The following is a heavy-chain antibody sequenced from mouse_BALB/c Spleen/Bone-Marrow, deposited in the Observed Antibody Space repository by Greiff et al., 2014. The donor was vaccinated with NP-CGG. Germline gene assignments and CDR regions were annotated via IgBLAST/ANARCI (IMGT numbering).Heavy chain of an antibody. J-gene: IGHJ2*01. Sequence: EVQGVESGGGLVKPGGSLKLSCAASGFAFSSYDISWVRQTPEKRLEWVAYISSGGGSTYYPDTVKGRFTISRDNAKNTLYLQMSSLKSEDTAMYYCARRLRYYFDYWGQGTTLTVSS. CDR2: ISSGGGST. CDR1: GFAFSSYD. D-gene: IGHD1-1*01. V-gene: IGHV5-12-1*01. CDR3: ARRLRYYFDY.